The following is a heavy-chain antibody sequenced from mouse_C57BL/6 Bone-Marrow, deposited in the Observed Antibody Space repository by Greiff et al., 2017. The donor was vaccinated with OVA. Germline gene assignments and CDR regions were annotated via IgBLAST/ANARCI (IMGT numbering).Heavy chain of an antibody. Sequence: EVQLVESEGGLVQPGSSMKLSCTASGLTFSDYYMAWVRQVPEKGLEWVANINYDGSSTYYLDSLKSRFIISRDNAKNILYLQMSSLKSEDTATYYCARGDYGAMDYWGQGTSVTVSS. CDR1: GLTFSDYY. V-gene: IGHV5-16*01. J-gene: IGHJ4*01. CDR3: ARGDYGAMDY. D-gene: IGHD1-1*01. CDR2: INYDGSST.